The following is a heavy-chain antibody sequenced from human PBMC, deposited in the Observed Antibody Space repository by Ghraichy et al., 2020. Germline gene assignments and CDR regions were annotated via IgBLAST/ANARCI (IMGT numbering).Heavy chain of an antibody. V-gene: IGHV3-30*18. CDR2: ISYDGSNK. CDR1: GFTFSSYG. J-gene: IGHJ4*02. Sequence: GGSLRLSCAASGFTFSSYGMHWVRQAPGKGLEWVAVISYDGSNKYYADSVKGRFTISRDNSKNTLYLQMNSLRAEDTAVYYCAKVWRESQWLVKYYFDYWGQGTLVTVSS. CDR3: AKVWRESQWLVKYYFDY. D-gene: IGHD6-19*01.